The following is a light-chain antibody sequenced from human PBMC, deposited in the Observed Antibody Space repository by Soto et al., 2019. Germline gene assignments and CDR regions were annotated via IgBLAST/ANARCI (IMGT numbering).Light chain of an antibody. CDR2: SNN. J-gene: IGLJ3*02. Sequence: QSALTQPPSASGTPGQRVAISCSGSSSNIGSNAVNWYQQFPGTAPKVLIYSNNQRPSGVPDRFSGSKSGTSASLAISGLQSEDEADYYCAAWDGSLNGWVFGGGTKVTVL. CDR1: SSNIGSNA. V-gene: IGLV1-44*01. CDR3: AAWDGSLNGWV.